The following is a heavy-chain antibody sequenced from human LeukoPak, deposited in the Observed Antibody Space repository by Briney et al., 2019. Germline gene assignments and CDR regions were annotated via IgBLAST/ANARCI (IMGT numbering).Heavy chain of an antibody. Sequence: GGSLRLSCTTSGFTVSSNYMSWVRQAPGKGLEWVSVTYSGGSTYYADSVKGRFTISRDNSKNTLYLQMNSLRAEDTAVYYCAKGPVVTVDYFDYWGQGTLVTVSS. CDR1: GFTVSSNY. CDR2: TYSGGST. CDR3: AKGPVVTVDYFDY. J-gene: IGHJ4*02. V-gene: IGHV3-66*01. D-gene: IGHD4-23*01.